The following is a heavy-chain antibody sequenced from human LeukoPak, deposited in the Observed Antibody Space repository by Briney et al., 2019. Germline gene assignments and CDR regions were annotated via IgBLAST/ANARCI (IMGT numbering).Heavy chain of an antibody. CDR3: AKDFPQLWAFDY. V-gene: IGHV3-23*01. Sequence: PGGSLRLSCAAPGFTFSSYAMSWVRQAPGKGLEWVSAISGSGGSTYYADSVKGRFTISRDNSKNTLYLQTNSLRAEDTAVYYCAKDFPQLWAFDYWGQGTLVTVSS. D-gene: IGHD5-18*01. J-gene: IGHJ4*02. CDR1: GFTFSSYA. CDR2: ISGSGGST.